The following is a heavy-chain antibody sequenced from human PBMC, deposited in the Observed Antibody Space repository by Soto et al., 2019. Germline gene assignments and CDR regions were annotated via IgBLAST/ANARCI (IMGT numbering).Heavy chain of an antibody. CDR3: ASYRGALYFES. CDR1: GRSMSSNY. V-gene: IGHV4-59*01. Sequence: KPSETLSLTCSVSGRSMSSNYWSWIRQSPDKGLEWLGYVFYGGTDYNPSLGGRVSMSVETSKSQFSLKLTSVTVAGTAVYYCASYRGALYFESWGPGILVTVSS. CDR2: VFYGGT. D-gene: IGHD3-16*01. J-gene: IGHJ4*02.